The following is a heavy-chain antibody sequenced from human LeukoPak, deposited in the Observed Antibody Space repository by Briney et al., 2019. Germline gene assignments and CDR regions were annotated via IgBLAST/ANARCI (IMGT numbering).Heavy chain of an antibody. CDR1: GGTFSSYA. J-gene: IGHJ4*02. Sequence: VASVKVSCKASGGTFSSYAISWVRQAPGQGLEWMGRIIPILGIANYAQKFQGRVTITADKSTSTAYMELSSLRSEDTAVYYCARDLLAYCGGDCSYDYWGQGTLVTVSS. D-gene: IGHD2-21*02. CDR3: ARDLLAYCGGDCSYDY. V-gene: IGHV1-69*04. CDR2: IIPILGIA.